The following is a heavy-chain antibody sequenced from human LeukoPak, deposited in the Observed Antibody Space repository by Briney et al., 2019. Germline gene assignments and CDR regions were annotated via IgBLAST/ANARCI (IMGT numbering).Heavy chain of an antibody. CDR3: ARATYDSSVLYYYYYMDV. CDR2: LYYSGST. V-gene: IGHV4-59*11. J-gene: IGHJ6*03. D-gene: IGHD3-22*01. CDR1: GGSISSHY. Sequence: SETLSLTCTVSGGSISSHYWSWLRQPPGKGLEWIGYLYYSGSTNYNPSLKSRVTISVDTSKNQFSLKLSSVTAADTAVYYCARATYDSSVLYYYYYMDVWGKGTTVTVSS.